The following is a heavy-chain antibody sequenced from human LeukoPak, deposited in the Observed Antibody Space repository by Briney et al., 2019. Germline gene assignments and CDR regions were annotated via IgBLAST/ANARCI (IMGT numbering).Heavy chain of an antibody. J-gene: IGHJ4*02. V-gene: IGHV3-53*01. CDR2: IYSGGST. D-gene: IGHD4/OR15-4a*01. Sequence: PGGSLRLSCAASGFNVSGNYLSWVRQAPGKGLEWVSLIYSGGSTLYADSVKGRFTISRDNSKNTLYLQMNSLRAEDTAVYYCARARLWSPDRSYYFDYWGQGTLVTVSS. CDR3: ARARLWSPDRSYYFDY. CDR1: GFNVSGNY.